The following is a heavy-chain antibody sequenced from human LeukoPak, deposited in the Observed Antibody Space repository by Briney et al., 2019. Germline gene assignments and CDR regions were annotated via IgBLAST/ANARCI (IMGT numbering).Heavy chain of an antibody. CDR3: AKLYYDSSSSDY. Sequence: PGGSLRLSCAASGFTFSYHWMTWVRQAPGKGLEWVANIKNDGAVKNYVDSVKGRFTISRDNAKNSLYLQMNSLRAEDTAVYYCAKLYYDSSSSDYWGQGTLVTVSS. D-gene: IGHD3-22*01. J-gene: IGHJ4*02. V-gene: IGHV3-7*01. CDR2: IKNDGAVK. CDR1: GFTFSYHW.